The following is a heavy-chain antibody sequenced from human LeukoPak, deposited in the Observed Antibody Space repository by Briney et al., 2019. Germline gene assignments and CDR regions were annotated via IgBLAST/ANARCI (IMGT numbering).Heavy chain of an antibody. Sequence: GASVKVSCKASGYTFTSYDINWVRQATGQGLEWMGWMNPNSGNTGYAQKFQGRVTMTRNTSISTAYMELSSLRSEDTAVYYCARGREVVPADTEFDPWGQGTLVTVSS. CDR3: ARGREVVPADTEFDP. D-gene: IGHD2-2*01. V-gene: IGHV1-8*01. CDR2: MNPNSGNT. CDR1: GYTFTSYD. J-gene: IGHJ5*02.